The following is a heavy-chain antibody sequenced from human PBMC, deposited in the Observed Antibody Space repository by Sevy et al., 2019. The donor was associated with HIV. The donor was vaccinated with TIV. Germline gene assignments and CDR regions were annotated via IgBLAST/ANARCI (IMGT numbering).Heavy chain of an antibody. V-gene: IGHV4-34*01. Sequence: SETLSLTCAVSGVSFSDYHWAWIRQPPGKGLEWIGEVSQSGSANYNPSLRSRVIMSLDTSNNHFSLKLTSVTAADTAVYYCARGPLFSPEYCSGGTCPTIDYWSQGTLVTVSS. D-gene: IGHD2-15*01. CDR1: GVSFSDYH. CDR3: ARGPLFSPEYCSGGTCPTIDY. J-gene: IGHJ4*02. CDR2: VSQSGSA.